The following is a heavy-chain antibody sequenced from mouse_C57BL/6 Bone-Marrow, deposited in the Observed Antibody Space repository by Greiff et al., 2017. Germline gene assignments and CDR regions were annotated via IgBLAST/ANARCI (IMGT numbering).Heavy chain of an antibody. J-gene: IGHJ3*01. CDR2: IDPENGDT. D-gene: IGHD1-1*01. V-gene: IGHV14-4*01. Sequence: EVKLMESGAELVRPGASVKLSCTASGFNIKDDYMHWVKQRPEQGLEWIGWIDPENGDTEYASKFQGKATITADTSSNTAYLQLSSLTSEDTAVYYCTPITTVVATRAYWGQGTLVTVSA. CDR1: GFNIKDDY. CDR3: TPITTVVATRAY.